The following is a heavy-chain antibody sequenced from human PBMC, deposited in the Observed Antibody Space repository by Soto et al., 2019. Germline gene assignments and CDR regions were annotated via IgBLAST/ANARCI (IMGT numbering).Heavy chain of an antibody. CDR3: AMDYGDRPEYFKH. CDR2: ISPLKGRT. Sequence: QVQLVQSGPDLKRPGASMKVSCKASGYTFTSYGISWVRQAPGQGLEWMAWISPLKGRTQYSQKAQGRGTLSTDTSSNTDYMEMTTLRVDDTAVYYCAMDYGDRPEYFKHWGQGTLVTVS. CDR1: GYTFTSYG. V-gene: IGHV1-18*04. J-gene: IGHJ1*01. D-gene: IGHD4-17*01.